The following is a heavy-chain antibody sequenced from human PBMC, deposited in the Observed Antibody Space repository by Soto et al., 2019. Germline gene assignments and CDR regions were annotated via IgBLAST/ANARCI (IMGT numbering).Heavy chain of an antibody. CDR3: ARSVAVPGAHIDY. CDR2: VYYTGST. J-gene: IGHJ4*02. D-gene: IGHD6-19*01. Sequence: PSETLSLTCSVSGGSVSGSYWSWMRQSPGKGLEWPGYVYYTGSTNYSPSLRSRVSISVDTSKNEFSLRLSSVTAADTAVYFCARSVAVPGAHIDYWGQGTQVTVSS. V-gene: IGHV4-59*02. CDR1: GGSVSGSY.